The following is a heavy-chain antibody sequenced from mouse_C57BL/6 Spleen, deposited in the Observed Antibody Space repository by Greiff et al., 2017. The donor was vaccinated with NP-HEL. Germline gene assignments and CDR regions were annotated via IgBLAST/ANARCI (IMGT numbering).Heavy chain of an antibody. Sequence: EVKLMESEGGLVQPGSSMKLSCTASGFTFSDYYMAWVRQVPEKGLEWVANINYDGSSTYYLDSLKSRFIISRDNAKNILYLQMSSLKSEDTATYYCAREGEYYFDYWGQGTTLTVSS. V-gene: IGHV5-16*01. CDR1: GFTFSDYY. J-gene: IGHJ2*01. CDR3: AREGEYYFDY. CDR2: INYDGSST.